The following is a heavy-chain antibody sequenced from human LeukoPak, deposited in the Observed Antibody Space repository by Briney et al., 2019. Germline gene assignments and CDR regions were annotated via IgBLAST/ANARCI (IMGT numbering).Heavy chain of an antibody. Sequence: ASVKVSCKASGYTFTGYYMHWVRQAPGQGLEWMGWINPNSGGTNYAQKFQGRVTMTRDTSISTAYMELSRLRSDDTAVYYCARVPWGAARGDYFDYWGQGTLVTVSS. D-gene: IGHD3-16*01. CDR3: ARVPWGAARGDYFDY. CDR1: GYTFTGYY. J-gene: IGHJ4*02. V-gene: IGHV1-2*02. CDR2: INPNSGGT.